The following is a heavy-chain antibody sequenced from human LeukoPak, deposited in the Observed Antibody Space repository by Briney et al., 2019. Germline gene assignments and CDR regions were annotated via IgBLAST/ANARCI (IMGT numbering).Heavy chain of an antibody. Sequence: SETLSLTCAVYGGSFSGYYWTWIRQTPEKGLEWIGEMNPSGSTSYNPSLKSRVTISVDTSKNQFSLELRSVTAADTAVYYCARGRQDVTMIVVVMSAVSYHLDVWGKGTTVTVS. CDR3: ARGRQDVTMIVVVMSAVSYHLDV. V-gene: IGHV4-34*01. CDR1: GGSFSGYY. CDR2: MNPSGST. J-gene: IGHJ6*03. D-gene: IGHD3-22*01.